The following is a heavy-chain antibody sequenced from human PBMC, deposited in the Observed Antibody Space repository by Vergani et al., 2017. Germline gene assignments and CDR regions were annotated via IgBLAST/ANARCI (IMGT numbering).Heavy chain of an antibody. V-gene: IGHV3-30*18. D-gene: IGHD1-1*01. Sequence: HVQIVESGGGVVQPGRSLSLSCAVLGFRFSDYGLHWVRQAPGRGLDWVALISYDCDTKYYEDSVKGRFTISRDNSKNTRILQMHSLRVEDTALYYCAKVPLNITTPDRGDFWGQGSLVTVSS. CDR2: ISYDCDTK. CDR3: AKVPLNITTPDRGDF. J-gene: IGHJ4*02. CDR1: GFRFSDYG.